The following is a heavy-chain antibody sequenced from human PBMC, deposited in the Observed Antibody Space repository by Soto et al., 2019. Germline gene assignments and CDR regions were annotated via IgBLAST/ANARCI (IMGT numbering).Heavy chain of an antibody. V-gene: IGHV5-51*01. Sequence: PGESLKISCKGSGYSFTSYWIGWVRQMPGKGLEWMGIIYPGDSDTRYSPSFQGQVTISADKSISTAYLQWSSLKASDTAMYYCARLGGYCSSTKCYGGGDYWGQGTLVTVSS. CDR1: GYSFTSYW. J-gene: IGHJ4*02. CDR2: IYPGDSDT. CDR3: ARLGGYCSSTKCYGGGDY. D-gene: IGHD2-2*01.